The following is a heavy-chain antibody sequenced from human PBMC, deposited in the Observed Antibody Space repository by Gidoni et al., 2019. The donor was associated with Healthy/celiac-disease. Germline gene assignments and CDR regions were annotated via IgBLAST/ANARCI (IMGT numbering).Heavy chain of an antibody. D-gene: IGHD5-12*01. CDR2: IYYSGST. CDR1: GGSISSSSYY. V-gene: IGHV4-39*01. Sequence: QLQLQESGPGLVKPSATLSLTCTVSGGSISSSSYYWGWIRQPPGKGLEWIGSIYYSGSTYYNPSLKSRVTISVDTSKNQFSLKLSSVTAADTAVYYCARQTVATSALGGPGDFDYWGQGTLVTVSS. CDR3: ARQTVATSALGGPGDFDY. J-gene: IGHJ4*02.